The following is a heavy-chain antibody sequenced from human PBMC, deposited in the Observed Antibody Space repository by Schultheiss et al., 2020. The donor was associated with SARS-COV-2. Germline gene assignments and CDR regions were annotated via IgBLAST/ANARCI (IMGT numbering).Heavy chain of an antibody. J-gene: IGHJ5*02. D-gene: IGHD6-13*01. CDR2: ISSSGSTI. CDR1: GFTFSSYE. CDR3: ARGGIIAAAGPFNWFDP. V-gene: IGHV3-48*03. Sequence: GGSLRLSCAASGFTFSSYEMNWVRQAPGKGLEWVSYISSSGSTIYYADSVKGRFTISRDNSKNTLYLQMNSLRAEDTAVYYCARGGIIAAAGPFNWFDPWGQGTLVTVSS.